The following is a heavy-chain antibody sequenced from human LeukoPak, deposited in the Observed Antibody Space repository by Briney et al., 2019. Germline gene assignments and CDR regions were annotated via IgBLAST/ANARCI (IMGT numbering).Heavy chain of an antibody. Sequence: ASVKVSCKASGYTFTSYGISWVRQAPGQGLEWMGWINPNSGGTNYAQKFQGWVTMTRDTSISTAYMELSRLRSDDTAVYYCARDNPGSGSVDYWGQGTLVTVSS. V-gene: IGHV1-2*04. CDR2: INPNSGGT. CDR3: ARDNPGSGSVDY. D-gene: IGHD3-22*01. CDR1: GYTFTSYG. J-gene: IGHJ4*02.